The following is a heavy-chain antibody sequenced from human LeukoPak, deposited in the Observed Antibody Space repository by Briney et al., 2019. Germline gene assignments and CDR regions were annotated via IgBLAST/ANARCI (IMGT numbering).Heavy chain of an antibody. V-gene: IGHV3-15*07. CDR1: GFTFSNDW. J-gene: IGHJ3*02. Sequence: GGSLRLSCAAFGFTFSNDWMNWVRQAPGQGLEWVGRIKSKIDGGATDYAAPVKGRFTISRDDSKNALYLQMNSLKTEDTAVYYCTTGGNVFVAGTRAFGIWGQGTMVTVSS. CDR2: IKSKIDGGAT. D-gene: IGHD6-19*01. CDR3: TTGGNVFVAGTRAFGI.